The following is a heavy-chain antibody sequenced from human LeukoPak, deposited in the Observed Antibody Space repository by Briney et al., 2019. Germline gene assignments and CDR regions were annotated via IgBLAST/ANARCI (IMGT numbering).Heavy chain of an antibody. CDR1: GFSVTTYH. Sequence: SETLSLTCSLSGFSVTTYHWSWIRQPAGKGLEWIGRVHASGTTNYNPSLESRVTMSVDTSKNQLSLMLTSVTAADTAVYYCARDGLYSNGYSYFDYWGQGTLVTV. CDR3: ARDGLYSNGYSYFDY. J-gene: IGHJ4*02. D-gene: IGHD3-22*01. V-gene: IGHV4-4*07. CDR2: VHASGTT.